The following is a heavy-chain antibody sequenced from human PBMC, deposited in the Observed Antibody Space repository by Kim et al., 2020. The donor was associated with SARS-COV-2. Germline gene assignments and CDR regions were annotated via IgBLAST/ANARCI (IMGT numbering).Heavy chain of an antibody. CDR2: IYSGGST. D-gene: IGHD3-22*01. J-gene: IGHJ4*02. V-gene: IGHV3-53*01. Sequence: GGSLRLSCAASGFTVSSNYMSWVRQAPGKGLEWVSVIYSGGSTYYADSVKGRFTISRDNSKNTLYLQMNSLRAEDTAVYYCASSPYYYDSSGYYYMYYFDYWGQGTLVTVSS. CDR1: GFTVSSNY. CDR3: ASSPYYYDSSGYYYMYYFDY.